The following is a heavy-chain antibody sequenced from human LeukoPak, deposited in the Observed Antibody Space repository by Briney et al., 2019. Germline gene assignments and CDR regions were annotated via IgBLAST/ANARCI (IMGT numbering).Heavy chain of an antibody. CDR2: INHSGST. CDR1: GGSFSGYY. J-gene: IGHJ4*02. Sequence: SETLSLTCAVYGGSFSGYYWSWIRQPPGEGLEWIGEINHSGSTNYNPSLKNRVTISVDTSKNQFSLKLSSVTAADTAVYYCARFYRKTYKWNDQPDYWGQGTLVTVSS. CDR3: ARFYRKTYKWNDQPDY. D-gene: IGHD1-20*01. V-gene: IGHV4-34*01.